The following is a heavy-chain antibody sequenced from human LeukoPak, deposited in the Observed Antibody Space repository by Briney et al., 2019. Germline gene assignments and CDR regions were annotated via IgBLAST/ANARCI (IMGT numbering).Heavy chain of an antibody. J-gene: IGHJ1*01. D-gene: IGHD6-19*01. CDR3: AKDHSSGWQDKYFQH. V-gene: IGHV3-23*01. Sequence: GGSLRLSCEASGFIFSEYLMTWVRQAPGKGLEWVSAISASAGSTYYADSVKGRFTISRDNSKNTLYLQMNSLRAEDTAVYYCAKDHSSGWQDKYFQHWGQGTLVTVSS. CDR1: GFIFSEYL. CDR2: ISASAGST.